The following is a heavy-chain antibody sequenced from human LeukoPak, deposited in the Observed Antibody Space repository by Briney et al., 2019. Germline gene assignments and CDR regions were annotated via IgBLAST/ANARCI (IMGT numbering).Heavy chain of an antibody. CDR1: GFTFDDYA. D-gene: IGHD5-18*01. V-gene: IGHV3-9*01. CDR2: ISWNSGSI. CDR3: ARALQLWSPFDY. Sequence: GRSLRLSCAASGFTFDDYAMHWVRQAPGKGLEWVSGISWNSGSIGYADSVKGRFTISRDNAKNSLYLQMNSLRAEDTALYYCARALQLWSPFDYWGQGTLVTVSS. J-gene: IGHJ4*02.